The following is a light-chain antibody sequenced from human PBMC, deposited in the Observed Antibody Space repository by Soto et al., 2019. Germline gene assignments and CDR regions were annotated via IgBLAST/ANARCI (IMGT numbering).Light chain of an antibody. CDR2: GAS. J-gene: IGKJ2*02. CDR3: QQYAIWLCT. CDR1: QSVSSTY. Sequence: LYWSAEGKAVDYCRSSQSVSSTYLAWYQQKPGQAPRLLIYGASSRATGIPDRFSGSGSGTDFTLSISSLQSEDFAVYCCQQYAIWLCTYVQGTKLHIK. V-gene: IGKV3-20*01.